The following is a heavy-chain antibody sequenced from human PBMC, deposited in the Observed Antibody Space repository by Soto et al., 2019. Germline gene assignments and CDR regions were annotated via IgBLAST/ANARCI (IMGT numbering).Heavy chain of an antibody. D-gene: IGHD1-7*01. Sequence: EVQLVESGGGLVQPGGSLRLSCAASGFTFSSYEMNWVRQAPGKGLEWVSYISSSGSTIYYADSVKGRFTISRDNAKNSLYLQMNSLRAEDTAVYYCARAPITGTTTGAFDIWGQGTMVTVSS. V-gene: IGHV3-48*03. CDR2: ISSSGSTI. CDR1: GFTFSSYE. CDR3: ARAPITGTTTGAFDI. J-gene: IGHJ3*02.